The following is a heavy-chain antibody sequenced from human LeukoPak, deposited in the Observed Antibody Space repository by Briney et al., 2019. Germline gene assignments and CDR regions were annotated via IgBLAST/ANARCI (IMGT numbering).Heavy chain of an antibody. Sequence: GGSLRLSCAASGFTFSTYWMHWVRQAPGKGLLWVSRINTDGSITNYADSVKGRFTISRDNAKNTLYLQMNSLRSEDTAVYYCARVPPSVGEATSEYFQDWGQGTLVIVSS. CDR1: GFTFSTYW. CDR3: ARVPPSVGEATSEYFQD. J-gene: IGHJ1*01. D-gene: IGHD1-26*01. V-gene: IGHV3-74*01. CDR2: INTDGSIT.